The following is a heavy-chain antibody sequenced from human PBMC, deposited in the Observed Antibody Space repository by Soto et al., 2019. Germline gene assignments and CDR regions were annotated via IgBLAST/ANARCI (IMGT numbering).Heavy chain of an antibody. CDR2: ISYDGSNK. CDR1: GFTFSSYG. CDR3: AKETEGIAVAFGEFFY. V-gene: IGHV3-30*18. Sequence: QVQLVESGGGVVQPGRSLRLSCAASGFTFSSYGMHWVRQAPGKGLEWVAVISYDGSNKYYADSVKGRFTISRDNSKNTLYLQMNSLRAEDTAVYYCAKETEGIAVAFGEFFYWGQGTLVTVSS. J-gene: IGHJ4*02. D-gene: IGHD6-19*01.